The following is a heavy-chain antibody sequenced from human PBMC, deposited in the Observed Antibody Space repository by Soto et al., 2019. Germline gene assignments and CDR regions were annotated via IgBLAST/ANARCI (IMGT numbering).Heavy chain of an antibody. CDR3: AKDRYSYGRGNNWFDP. CDR1: GFTFDDYT. J-gene: IGHJ5*02. D-gene: IGHD5-18*01. V-gene: IGHV3-43*01. CDR2: ISWDGGST. Sequence: GGSLRLSCAASGFTFDDYTIHWVRQAPWKGLEWVSPISWDGGSTYYADSVKARFTISRDNSKNSLYLQMNSLRTEDTALYYCAKDRYSYGRGNNWFDPWGQRTLVTVSS.